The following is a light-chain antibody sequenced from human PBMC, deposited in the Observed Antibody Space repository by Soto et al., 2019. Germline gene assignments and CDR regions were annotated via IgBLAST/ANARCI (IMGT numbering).Light chain of an antibody. V-gene: IGLV2-14*03. CDR1: SSDVGGYNF. Sequence: QSALAQPASVFGSPGQSITFSCTGTSSDVGGYNFVSWYQQHPGKAPKLMIYEVSSRPSGVSNRFSGSKSGNTASLTISGLQPEDEADYYCSSYTTSTTVVFGTGTKVTVX. J-gene: IGLJ1*01. CDR3: SSYTTSTTVV. CDR2: EVS.